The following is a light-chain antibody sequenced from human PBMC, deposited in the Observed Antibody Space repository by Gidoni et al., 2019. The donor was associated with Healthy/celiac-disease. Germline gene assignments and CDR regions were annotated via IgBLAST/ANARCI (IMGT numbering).Light chain of an antibody. V-gene: IGKV3-11*01. J-gene: IGKJ4*01. CDR1: QSVSSY. Sequence: EIVFTQSPATLSLSPGERATLSCRASQSVSSYLAWYQQKPGQAPRLLLYDASNRATGIPARFSGSGSGTDFTLTISSLEPEDFAVYYCQQRSNFTFGGGTKVEIK. CDR3: QQRSNFT. CDR2: DAS.